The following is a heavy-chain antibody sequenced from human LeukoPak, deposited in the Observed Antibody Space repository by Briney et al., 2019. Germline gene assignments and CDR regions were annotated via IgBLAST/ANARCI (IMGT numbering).Heavy chain of an antibody. CDR2: IYYSGST. J-gene: IGHJ6*01. Sequence: KPSETLSLTCTVSGGSISSYYWSWIRQPPGKGLEWIGYIYYSGSTNYNPSLKSRVTISVDTSKNQFSLKLSSVTAADTAVYYCAREGLSCSSTSCYRSGMDVWGKGPRSPSPQ. V-gene: IGHV4-59*01. CDR3: AREGLSCSSTSCYRSGMDV. D-gene: IGHD2-2*01. CDR1: GGSISSYY.